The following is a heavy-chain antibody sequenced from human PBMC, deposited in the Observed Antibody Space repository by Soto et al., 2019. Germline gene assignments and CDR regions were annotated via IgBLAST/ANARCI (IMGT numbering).Heavy chain of an antibody. Sequence: EVQVVESGGGLVQPGGSLRLSCAGSGFTFSDYWMSWARQAPGKGLEWVANIKYDGSEEYYVDSVRGRFTISIDNAMNSLHLQMNSLRADATAVYYCARFASGKSASTWGQGTLVTVSS. J-gene: IGHJ5*02. CDR3: ARFASGKSAST. V-gene: IGHV3-7*05. CDR1: GFTFSDYW. CDR2: IKYDGSEE. D-gene: IGHD5-12*01.